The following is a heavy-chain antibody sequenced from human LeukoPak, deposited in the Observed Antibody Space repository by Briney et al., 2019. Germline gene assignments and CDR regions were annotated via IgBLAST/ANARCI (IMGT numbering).Heavy chain of an antibody. Sequence: SETLSLTCTVSGGSISTSIYYWGWIRQPPGKGLEWIGEVKAGGGTNYNPSLKSRGTISVDTSKNQLSLRLSSVTAADTAVYYCASERNFRVRGVINSYYYYYYMDVWGKGTPVTVSS. CDR1: GGSISTSIYY. CDR3: ASERNFRVRGVINSYYYYYYMDV. J-gene: IGHJ6*03. V-gene: IGHV4-39*07. CDR2: VKAGGGT. D-gene: IGHD3-10*01.